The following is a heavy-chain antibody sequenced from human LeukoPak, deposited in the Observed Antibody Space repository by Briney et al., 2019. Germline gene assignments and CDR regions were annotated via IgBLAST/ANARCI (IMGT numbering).Heavy chain of an antibody. D-gene: IGHD3-22*01. J-gene: IGHJ4*02. V-gene: IGHV3-23*01. CDR1: GFTFSSYA. CDR3: AKSPRIYDSSSYYEPDY. CDR2: ISGSGGST. Sequence: VGSLRLSCAASGFTFSSYAMSWVRQAPGKGLEWVSAISGSGGSTYYADSVKGRFTISRDNSKNTLYLQMNSLRAEDTAVYYCAKSPRIYDSSSYYEPDYWGQGTLVTVSS.